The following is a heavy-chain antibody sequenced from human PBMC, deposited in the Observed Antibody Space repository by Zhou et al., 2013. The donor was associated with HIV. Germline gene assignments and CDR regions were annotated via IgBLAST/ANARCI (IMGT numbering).Heavy chain of an antibody. CDR3: ARVGIGRFCNGSSCYLDS. CDR2: IIPVFGTL. V-gene: IGHV1-69*05. Sequence: QVQVVQSGAEVKKPGSSVKVSCKASGGSFINYAVSWVRQARGQGIEWIGGIIPVFGTLNYSQKFQGRVTISTDESKSTAYMELSNLRSDDTAVYYCARVGIGRFCNGSSCYLDSWGQGSQVTVSS. D-gene: IGHD2-2*01. J-gene: IGHJ5*01. CDR1: GGSFINYA.